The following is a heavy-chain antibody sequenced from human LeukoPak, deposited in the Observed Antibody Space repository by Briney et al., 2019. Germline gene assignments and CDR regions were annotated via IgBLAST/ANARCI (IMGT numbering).Heavy chain of an antibody. CDR1: GGSISSGDYY. J-gene: IGHJ6*02. CDR2: IYYSGST. V-gene: IGHV4-30-4*01. Sequence: SQTLSLTCTVSGGSISSGDYYWSWISQPPGKALAWIGYIYYSGSTYYNPSLKSRVTISVDTSKNQFSLKLSSVTAADTAVYYCAVPSYYYGMDVWGQGTTVTVSS. CDR3: AVPSYYYGMDV. D-gene: IGHD2-2*01.